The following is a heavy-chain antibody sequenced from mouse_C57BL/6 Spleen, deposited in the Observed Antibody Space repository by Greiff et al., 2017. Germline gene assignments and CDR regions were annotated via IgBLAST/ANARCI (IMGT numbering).Heavy chain of an antibody. CDR2: IDPSDSET. J-gene: IGHJ4*01. CDR1: GYTFTSYW. CDR3: ARGCSRVLVAMDY. Sequence: VQLQQPGAELVRPGSSVKLSCKASGYTFTSYWMHWVKQRPIQGLEWIGNIDPSDSETHYNQKFKDKATLTVDKSSSTAYMQLSSLTSEDSAVYYCARGCSRVLVAMDYWGQGTSVTVSS. V-gene: IGHV1-52*01.